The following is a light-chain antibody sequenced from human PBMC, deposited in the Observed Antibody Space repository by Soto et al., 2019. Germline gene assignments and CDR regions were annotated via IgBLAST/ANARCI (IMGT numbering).Light chain of an antibody. CDR2: DAS. CDR3: QHYNIWT. V-gene: IGKV1-5*01. CDR1: QSISSW. J-gene: IGKJ1*01. Sequence: DIQMTQSPSTLSASVGDRVTITCRASQSISSWLAWYQQKPGKAPKLLIYDASSLESGVPSRFSGSGSGTEFTLTISSLQPDDFATYCCQHYNIWTFGQGTKVDIK.